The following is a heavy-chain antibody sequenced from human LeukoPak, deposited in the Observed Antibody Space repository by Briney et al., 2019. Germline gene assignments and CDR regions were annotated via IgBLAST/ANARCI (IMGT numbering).Heavy chain of an antibody. V-gene: IGHV4-59*08. CDR1: GGSISSYY. CDR2: IYYSGST. J-gene: IGHJ3*02. Sequence: SETLSLTCTVSGGSISSYYWSWIRQPPGKGLEWIGYIYYSGSTNYNLSLKSRVTISVDTSKNQFSLKLSSVTAADTAVYYCARGLGGLLWFGELLSPDDAFDIWGQGTMVTVSS. CDR3: ARGLGGLLWFGELLSPDDAFDI. D-gene: IGHD3-10*01.